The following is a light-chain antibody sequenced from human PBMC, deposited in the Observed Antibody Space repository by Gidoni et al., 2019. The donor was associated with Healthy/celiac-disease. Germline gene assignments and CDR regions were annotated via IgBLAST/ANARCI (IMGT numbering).Light chain of an antibody. CDR3: RQSYSTPL. CDR1: QSISSY. Sequence: DIQMTQSPSSLSASVGDRVTITCRASQSISSYLNWYQQKPGKAPKLLIYAASSLQSGVPSRCSGSGSGTDFTLTIISLQPEDFATYYCRQSYSTPLFGPXTKVDIK. CDR2: AAS. V-gene: IGKV1-39*01. J-gene: IGKJ3*01.